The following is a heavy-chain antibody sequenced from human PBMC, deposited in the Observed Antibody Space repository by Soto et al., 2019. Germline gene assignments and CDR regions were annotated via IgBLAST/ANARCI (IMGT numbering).Heavy chain of an antibody. CDR3: ARADYIGGSYGYGSNY. Sequence: ASVKVSCKASGYTFTSYGISWVRQAPGQGLEWMGWISAYNGNTNYAQKLQGRVTMTTDTSTSTAYMELRSLRSDDTAVYYCARADYIGGSYGYGSNYGGQGNRVTGS. V-gene: IGHV1-18*01. D-gene: IGHD3-16*01. CDR2: ISAYNGNT. J-gene: IGHJ4*02. CDR1: GYTFTSYG.